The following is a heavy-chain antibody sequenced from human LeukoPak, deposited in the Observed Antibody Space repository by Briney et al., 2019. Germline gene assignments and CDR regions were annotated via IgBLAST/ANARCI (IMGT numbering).Heavy chain of an antibody. CDR3: ARQTGSGQFILP. CDR1: GFTFSSYS. CDR2: INHSGST. Sequence: GSLRLSCAASGFTFSSYSMNWIRQPPGKGLEWIGEINHSGSTNYNPSLKSRVTISVDTSKNQFSLKLTSVTAADTAVYYCARQTGSGQFILPGGQGTLVTVSS. J-gene: IGHJ4*02. V-gene: IGHV4-34*01. D-gene: IGHD3/OR15-3a*01.